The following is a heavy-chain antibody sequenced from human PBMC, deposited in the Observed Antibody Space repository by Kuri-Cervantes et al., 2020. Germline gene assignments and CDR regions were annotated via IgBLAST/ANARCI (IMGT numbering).Heavy chain of an antibody. CDR1: DYSISSNYY. Sequence: GSLRLSCTVSDYSISSNYYWGWIRQPPGKGLEWIGSIYHSGSTYYNPSLKSRVTISVDTSKNQFSLKLSSVTAADTAVYYCARDFTGSDVLSDYWGQGTLVTVSS. CDR3: ARDFTGSDVLSDY. J-gene: IGHJ4*02. V-gene: IGHV4-38-2*02. D-gene: IGHD3-9*01. CDR2: IYHSGST.